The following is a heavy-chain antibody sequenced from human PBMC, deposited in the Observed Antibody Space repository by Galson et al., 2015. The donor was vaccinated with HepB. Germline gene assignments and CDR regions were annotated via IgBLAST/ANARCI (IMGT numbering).Heavy chain of an antibody. D-gene: IGHD3-22*01. CDR3: ARTRPVITTATRWYFGL. Sequence: SLRLSCAASGFTFSSYAMHWVRQAPGKGLEWVAAISNDGNNKHYADSVDGRFTISRDNSKNTLYLQMNSLRAEDTAVYYCARTRPVITTATRWYFGLWGRGTLVTVSS. CDR1: GFTFSSYA. J-gene: IGHJ2*01. CDR2: ISNDGNNK. V-gene: IGHV3-30-3*01.